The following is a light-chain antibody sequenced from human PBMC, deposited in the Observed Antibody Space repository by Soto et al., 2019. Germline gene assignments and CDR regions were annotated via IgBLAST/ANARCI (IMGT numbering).Light chain of an antibody. V-gene: IGKV3-15*01. CDR1: QSVSSD. Sequence: EIVMTRSPATLSVSPGERATLSCRASQSVSSDLAWYQQKPGQAPRLLIYGASTRASGFPARFSGSGSGSEFTLTISSLQSEDFAVYYCQQYNKWPQTFGQGTRLEIK. CDR3: QQYNKWPQT. CDR2: GAS. J-gene: IGKJ5*01.